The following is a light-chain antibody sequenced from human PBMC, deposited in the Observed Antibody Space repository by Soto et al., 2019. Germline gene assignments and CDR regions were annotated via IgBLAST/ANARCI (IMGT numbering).Light chain of an antibody. Sequence: QSALTQPASVSGSPGQSITISCTGTSSDIGRYTYVSWYQQHPGKAPKLIIFEVTNRPSGVSSRFSGSKSGNSASLIISGLQAEDEADYYCSSYTSSSTRVFGGGTKVTVL. CDR3: SSYTSSSTRV. V-gene: IGLV2-14*01. CDR2: EVT. J-gene: IGLJ2*01. CDR1: SSDIGRYTY.